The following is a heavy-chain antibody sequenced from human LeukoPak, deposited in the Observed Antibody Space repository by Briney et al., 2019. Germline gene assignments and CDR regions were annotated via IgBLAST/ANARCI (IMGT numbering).Heavy chain of an antibody. CDR3: AKDGSDWNDYPFDY. D-gene: IGHD1-1*01. Sequence: GGSLRLSCAASGFTFGTYWMSWVRQAPGKGLEWVSAISGSGGSTYYADSVKGRFTISRDNSKNTLHLQMNSLRAEDTAVYYCAKDGSDWNDYPFDYWGQGTLVTVSS. CDR1: GFTFGTYW. J-gene: IGHJ4*02. V-gene: IGHV3-23*01. CDR2: ISGSGGST.